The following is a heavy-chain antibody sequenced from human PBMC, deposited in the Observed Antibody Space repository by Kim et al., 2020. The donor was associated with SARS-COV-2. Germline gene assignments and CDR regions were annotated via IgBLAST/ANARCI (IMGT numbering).Heavy chain of an antibody. CDR1: GFSLSTSGVG. D-gene: IGHD6-19*01. CDR3: AHRPIAVAGPAVDP. J-gene: IGHJ5*02. Sequence: SGPTLVKPTHTLTLTCTFSGFSLSTSGVGVGWIRQPPGKALEWLALIYWDDDKRYSPSLKSRLTITKDTSKNQVVLTMTNMDPVDTATYYCAHRPIAVAGPAVDPWGQGTLVTVSS. V-gene: IGHV2-5*02. CDR2: IYWDDDK.